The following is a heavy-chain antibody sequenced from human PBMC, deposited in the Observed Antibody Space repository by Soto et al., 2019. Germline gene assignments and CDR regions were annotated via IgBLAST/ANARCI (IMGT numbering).Heavy chain of an antibody. Sequence: PSEALSLTCSVSGDSISSNNCDLIRQPPGKGLEWIGYIFYSGNTKYNPSLKSRVTISVDTSKNQFSLKLSSVTAADTAVYYCARHLGHGWFDPWGQGTLVNLSS. CDR3: ARHLGHGWFDP. D-gene: IGHD3-16*01. J-gene: IGHJ5*02. V-gene: IGHV4-59*08. CDR1: GDSISSNN. CDR2: IFYSGNT.